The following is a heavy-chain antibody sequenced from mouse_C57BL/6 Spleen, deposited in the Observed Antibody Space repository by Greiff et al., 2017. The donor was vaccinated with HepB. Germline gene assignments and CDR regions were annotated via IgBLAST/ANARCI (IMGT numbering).Heavy chain of an antibody. V-gene: IGHV3-6*01. Sequence: EVKLMESGPGLVKPSQSLSLTCSVTGYSITSGYYWNWIRQFPGNKLEWMGYISYDGSNNYNPSLKNRISITRDTSKNQFFLKLNSVTTEDTATYYCARENPYYYGSSPAWFAYWGQGTLVTVSA. CDR3: ARENPYYYGSSPAWFAY. J-gene: IGHJ3*01. CDR1: GYSITSGYY. CDR2: ISYDGSN. D-gene: IGHD1-1*01.